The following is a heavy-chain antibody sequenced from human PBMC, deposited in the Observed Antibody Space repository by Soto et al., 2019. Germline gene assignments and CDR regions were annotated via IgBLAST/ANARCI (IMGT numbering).Heavy chain of an antibody. Sequence: PGESLKISCKGSGYSFTDYWIGWVRQMPGKGLEWMGIINPDDSDTRYSPSFQGQVTISADKSISTAYLQWSSLKASDTAMYYCARLRDLDFWAWGQGTLVTVSS. D-gene: IGHD3-10*01. CDR1: GYSFTDYW. V-gene: IGHV5-51*01. CDR2: INPDDSDT. J-gene: IGHJ4*02. CDR3: ARLRDLDFWA.